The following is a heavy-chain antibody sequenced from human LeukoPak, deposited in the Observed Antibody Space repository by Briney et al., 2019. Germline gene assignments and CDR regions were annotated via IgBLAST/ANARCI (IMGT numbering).Heavy chain of an antibody. CDR2: ISSSSSYI. CDR1: GFTFSSYS. V-gene: IGHV3-21*01. Sequence: GGCLRLSCAASGFTFSSYSMNWVRQAPGKGLEWVSSISSSSSYIYYADSVKGRFTISRDNAKNSLYLQMNSLRAEDTAVYYCARLGLQWLVPYYGMDVWGQGTTVTVSS. J-gene: IGHJ6*02. D-gene: IGHD6-19*01. CDR3: ARLGLQWLVPYYGMDV.